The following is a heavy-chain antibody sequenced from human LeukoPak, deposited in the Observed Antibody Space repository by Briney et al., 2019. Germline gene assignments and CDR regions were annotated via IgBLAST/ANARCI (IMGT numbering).Heavy chain of an antibody. CDR1: GGSISSNSYY. D-gene: IGHD2-2*01. CDR3: ARRKYCSNTNCRTYNWFDP. J-gene: IGHJ5*02. Sequence: SETLSLTCTVSGGSISSNSYYWGWIRQPPGRGLEWIGSIYFNGSTYYNPSLKSRVTISVDTSKNQFSLKLSSVTAADTAVYYCARRKYCSNTNCRTYNWFDPWGQGTLVTVSS. CDR2: IYFNGST. V-gene: IGHV4-39*01.